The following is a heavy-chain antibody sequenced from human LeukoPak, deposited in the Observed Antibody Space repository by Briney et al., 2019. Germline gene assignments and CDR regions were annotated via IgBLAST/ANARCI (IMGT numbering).Heavy chain of an antibody. CDR1: GFTFSSYS. J-gene: IGHJ4*02. V-gene: IGHV3-21*01. Sequence: GGSLRLSCAASGFTFSSYSMNWVRQAPGKGLEWVSSISSSSSYIYYADSVKGRFTISRDNAKNSLYLQMNSLRAEDTAVYYCARVGYYDSSGYYYFDYWGQGTLVTVSS. CDR3: ARVGYYDSSGYYYFDY. D-gene: IGHD3-22*01. CDR2: ISSSSSYI.